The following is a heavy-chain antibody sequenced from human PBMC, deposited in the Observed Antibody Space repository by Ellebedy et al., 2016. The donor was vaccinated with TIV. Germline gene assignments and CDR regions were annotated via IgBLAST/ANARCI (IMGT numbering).Heavy chain of an antibody. V-gene: IGHV3-30*18. CDR1: GFTFSSYG. Sequence: GGSLRLXXAASGFTFSSYGMYWVRQAPGKGLEWVAVISYDGSNKYYADSVKGRFTISRDNYKNTLYLQMNSLRAEDTAVYYCAKGEVGATTHDAFDIWGQGTMVTVSS. CDR2: ISYDGSNK. CDR3: AKGEVGATTHDAFDI. J-gene: IGHJ3*02. D-gene: IGHD1-26*01.